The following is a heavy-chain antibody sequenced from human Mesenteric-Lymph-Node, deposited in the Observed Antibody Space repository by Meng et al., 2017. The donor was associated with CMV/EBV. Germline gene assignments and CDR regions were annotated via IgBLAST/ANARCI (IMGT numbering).Heavy chain of an antibody. CDR2: ISWNGGAV. CDR1: GFTFSGSA. D-gene: IGHD5-18*01. J-gene: IGHJ6*02. V-gene: IGHV3-9*01. Sequence: SLKISCGASGFTFSGSAMHWVRQAPGKGLQWVSGISWNGGAVGYADSVKGRFTISRDNPKNSLYLQMNSLSVEDTALYYCVKDRGYRKYYYYYGMDGWGQGTAVTVSS. CDR3: VKDRGYRKYYYYYGMDG.